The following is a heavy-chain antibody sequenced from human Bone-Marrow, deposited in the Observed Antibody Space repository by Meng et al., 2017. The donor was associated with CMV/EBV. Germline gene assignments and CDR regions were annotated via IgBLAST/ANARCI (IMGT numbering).Heavy chain of an antibody. J-gene: IGHJ6*02. CDR3: ARDRIVVVPAADHYYYYGMDV. V-gene: IGHV3-21*01. CDR2: ISSSSSYI. D-gene: IGHD2-2*01. CDR1: GFTFSSYS. Sequence: GGSLRLSCAASGFTFSSYSMNWVRQAPGKGLEWVSSISSSSSYIYYADSVKGRFTISRDNAKNSLYLQMNSLRAEDTAVYYCARDRIVVVPAADHYYYYGMDVWGQGTTVTVSS.